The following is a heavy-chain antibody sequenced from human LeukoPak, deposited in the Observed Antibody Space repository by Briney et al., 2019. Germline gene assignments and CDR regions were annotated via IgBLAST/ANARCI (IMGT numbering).Heavy chain of an antibody. Sequence: KPSETLSLTCAVSGGSISSGGYSWSWIRQPPGKGLEWIGYIYHSGSTYYNPSLKSRVTISVDRSKNQFSLKLSSVTAADTAVYYCARLTQWLSYAFDIWGQGTMVTVSS. V-gene: IGHV4-30-2*01. CDR2: IYHSGST. D-gene: IGHD3-22*01. CDR3: ARLTQWLSYAFDI. J-gene: IGHJ3*02. CDR1: GGSISSGGYS.